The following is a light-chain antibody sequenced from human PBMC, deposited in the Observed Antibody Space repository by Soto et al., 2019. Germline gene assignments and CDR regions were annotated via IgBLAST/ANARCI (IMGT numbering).Light chain of an antibody. CDR2: GTS. CDR3: QQSYRSPLN. Sequence: DIQMTQSPLSLSASVGESVTITCRASQNITKFLNWYQQKPGKPPRLLIFGTSNLQSGVPSRFRGSRSQTDFSLTISGLQPDDFATYICQQSYRSPLNFGPGTRVA. V-gene: IGKV1-39*01. CDR1: QNITKF. J-gene: IGKJ3*01.